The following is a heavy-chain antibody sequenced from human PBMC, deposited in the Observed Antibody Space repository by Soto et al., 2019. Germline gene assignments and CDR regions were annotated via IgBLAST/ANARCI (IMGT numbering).Heavy chain of an antibody. CDR1: GFTFSNYA. CDR3: ANRPLTAAGFDY. J-gene: IGHJ4*02. D-gene: IGHD6-13*01. CDR2: ITGSGGGT. V-gene: IGHV3-23*01. Sequence: EVQLLESGGGLVQPGGSLRLSCAASGFTFSNYAMTWVRQAPGKGLEWVSVITGSGGGTYFVDSVKGRFTISRDNSKNTVYLQMNSLRAEYTAVYYCANRPLTAAGFDYWGQGTLVTVSS.